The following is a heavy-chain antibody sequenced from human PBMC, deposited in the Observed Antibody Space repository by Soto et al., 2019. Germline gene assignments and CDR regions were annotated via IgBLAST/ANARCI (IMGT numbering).Heavy chain of an antibody. V-gene: IGHV3-23*01. Sequence: EVQLLESGGGLVQPGGSLILSCAASGFTFSSYSMSWVRQAPGKGLEWISAISGSGDKTYYAGSVKGRFTISRDNSINTLYVQMSGLRAEDTATYYCARGYYYGSGSYYFAWYYGMDVWGQGTTVTVSS. CDR1: GFTFSSYS. J-gene: IGHJ6*02. D-gene: IGHD3-10*01. CDR3: ARGYYYGSGSYYFAWYYGMDV. CDR2: ISGSGDKT.